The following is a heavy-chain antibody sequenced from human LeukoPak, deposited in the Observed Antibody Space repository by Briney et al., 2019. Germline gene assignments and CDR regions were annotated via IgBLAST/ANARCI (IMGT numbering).Heavy chain of an antibody. V-gene: IGHV4-59*08. D-gene: IGHD5-18*01. CDR3: ARHVGYGNNWFDP. CDR1: GGSISSYY. J-gene: IGHJ5*02. CDR2: IYYSGST. Sequence: PSETLSLTCAVSGGSISSYYWSWIRQPPGKGLEWIGYIYYSGSTNYNPSLKSRVTISVDTSKNQFSLKLRSLTAADTAVYYCARHVGYGNNWFDPWGQGTLVSVHS.